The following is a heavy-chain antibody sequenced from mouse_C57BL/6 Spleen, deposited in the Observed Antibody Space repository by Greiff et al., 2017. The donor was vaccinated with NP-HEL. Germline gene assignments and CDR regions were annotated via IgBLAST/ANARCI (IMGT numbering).Heavy chain of an antibody. D-gene: IGHD2-2*01. J-gene: IGHJ1*03. CDR2: IHPNSGST. Sequence: QVQLQQPGAELVKPGASVKLSCKASGYTFTSYWMHWVKQRPRQGLEWIGMIHPNSGSTNYNEKFKSKATLTVDKSSSTAYMQLSSLTSEDSAVYYCASIYYCYEDGEGWGTGTTVTVYS. CDR1: GYTFTSYW. V-gene: IGHV1-64*01. CDR3: ASIYYCYEDGEG.